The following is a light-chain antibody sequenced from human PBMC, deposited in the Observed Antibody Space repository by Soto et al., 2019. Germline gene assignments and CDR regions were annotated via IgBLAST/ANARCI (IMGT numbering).Light chain of an antibody. CDR2: GAS. CDR1: QSVSSN. J-gene: IGKJ4*01. V-gene: IGKV3D-15*01. Sequence: EIVMTQSPGTLSLSLGERATRSCGASQSVSSNLAWYYEKPGQAPRILIYGASTRATDIPARFSGSGSGTEFTLTIGGVQSDDFAVYYCQQYHIWVTFARGTKVDI. CDR3: QQYHIWVT.